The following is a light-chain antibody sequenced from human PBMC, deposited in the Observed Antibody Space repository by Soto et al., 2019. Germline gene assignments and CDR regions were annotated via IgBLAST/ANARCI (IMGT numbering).Light chain of an antibody. V-gene: IGKV3-20*01. J-gene: IGKJ1*01. CDR3: QQFGSAPRT. Sequence: EIVLTQSPGTLSLSPGERVTLSCRASQTLSSNFLAWYQQRPGQAPSLLIYGAANRATGVPDRFSGGGSGTYFTLTISRLEPEDFAVYYCQQFGSAPRTFGQGTKVEIK. CDR2: GAA. CDR1: QTLSSNF.